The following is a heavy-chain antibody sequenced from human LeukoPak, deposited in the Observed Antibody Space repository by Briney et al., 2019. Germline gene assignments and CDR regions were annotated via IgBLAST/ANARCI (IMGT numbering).Heavy chain of an antibody. D-gene: IGHD2-2*01. CDR2: ISSSSSYI. CDR3: ARDGVGDIVVVPAGAFDY. V-gene: IGHV3-21*01. J-gene: IGHJ4*02. CDR1: GFTFSSYS. Sequence: GGSLRLSCAASGFTFSSYSMNWVRQAPGKGLEWVSSISSSSSYIYYADSAKGRFTISRDNAKNSLYLQMNSLRAEDTAVYYCARDGVGDIVVVPAGAFDYWGQGTLVTVSS.